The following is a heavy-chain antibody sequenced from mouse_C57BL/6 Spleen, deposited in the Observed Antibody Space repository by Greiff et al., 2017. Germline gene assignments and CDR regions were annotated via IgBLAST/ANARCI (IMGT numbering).Heavy chain of an antibody. V-gene: IGHV1-61*01. D-gene: IGHD2-3*01. CDR3: ARYDGYYAYYFDY. CDR2: IYPSDSET. CDR1: GYTFTSYW. Sequence: VQLQQPGAELVRPGSSVKLSCKASGYTFTSYWMDWVKQRPGQGLEWIGNIYPSDSETHYNQKFKDKVTLTVDKSSSTAYMQLSSLTSEDSAVYYCARYDGYYAYYFDYWGQGTTLTVSS. J-gene: IGHJ2*01.